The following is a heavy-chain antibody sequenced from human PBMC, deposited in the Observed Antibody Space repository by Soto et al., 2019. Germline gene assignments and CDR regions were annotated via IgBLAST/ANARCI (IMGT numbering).Heavy chain of an antibody. J-gene: IGHJ6*02. V-gene: IGHV4-59*01. CDR2: IYYSGST. Sequence: SETLSLTCTVSGGSISSYYWSWIRQPPGKGLEWIGYIYYSGSTNYNPSLKSRVTISVDTSKNQFSLKLSSVTAADTAVYYCARGGRVATTTIGYYYYYYGMDVWGQGNTVTVSS. CDR3: ARGGRVATTTIGYYYYYYGMDV. CDR1: GGSISSYY. D-gene: IGHD5-12*01.